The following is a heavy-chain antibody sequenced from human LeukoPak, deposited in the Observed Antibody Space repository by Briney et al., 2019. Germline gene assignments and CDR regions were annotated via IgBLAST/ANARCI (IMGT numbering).Heavy chain of an antibody. V-gene: IGHV4-59*11. CDR3: ASRPADSTWFGVFDY. CDR2: VFNGGST. CDR1: GSSINSHY. D-gene: IGHD3-10*01. Sequence: SETPSLTCSVSGSSINSHYWSWIRQSPGKGLEWIGYVFNGGSTNYNPSLKSRVTMSLDTSRDQFSLRLSSVTAADTAIYYCASRPADSTWFGVFDYWSQGTLVTVSS. J-gene: IGHJ4*02.